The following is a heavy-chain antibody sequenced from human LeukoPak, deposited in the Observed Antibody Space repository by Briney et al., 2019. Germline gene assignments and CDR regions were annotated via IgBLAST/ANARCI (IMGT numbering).Heavy chain of an antibody. CDR2: IYYSGST. CDR1: GGSVSSGSYY. J-gene: IGHJ4*02. V-gene: IGHV4-61*01. CDR3: ARGYDWFDY. D-gene: IGHD3-3*01. Sequence: SQTLSLTCTVSGGSVSSGSYYWSWIRQPPGKGLEWIGYIYYSGSTNYNPSLKSRVTTSVDTSKNQFSLRLSSVTAADTAMYYCARGYDWFDYWGQGTLVTVSS.